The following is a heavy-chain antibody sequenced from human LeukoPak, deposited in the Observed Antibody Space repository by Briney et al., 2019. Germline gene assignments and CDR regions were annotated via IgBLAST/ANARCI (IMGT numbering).Heavy chain of an antibody. CDR3: ARDYDQVTPRGMDV. V-gene: IGHV3-7*03. Sequence: GGSLRLSCAASGFTFSSYWMNWVRQAPGKGLEWVANIKQDGSQKYYVDSVKGRFTISRDNAKNSLYLQMNSLRAEDTAVYYCARDYDQVTPRGMDVWGQGTTVTVSS. D-gene: IGHD2-21*02. J-gene: IGHJ6*02. CDR1: GFTFSSYW. CDR2: IKQDGSQK.